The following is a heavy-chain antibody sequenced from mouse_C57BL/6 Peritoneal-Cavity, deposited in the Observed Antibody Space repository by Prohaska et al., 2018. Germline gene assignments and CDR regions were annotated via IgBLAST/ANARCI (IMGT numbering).Heavy chain of an antibody. V-gene: IGHV1-50*01. CDR3: ARVWDGGFDY. CDR1: GYTFTSYW. CDR2: IDPSDSYT. Sequence: QVQLQQPGAELVKPGASVKLSCKASGYTFTSYWMQWVKQRHGKGLEWIGEIDPSDSYTNYNQKFKGKATLTVDTSSSTAYMQLSSLTSEDSAVYYCARVWDGGFDYWGQGTTLTVSS. J-gene: IGHJ2*01. D-gene: IGHD4-1*01.